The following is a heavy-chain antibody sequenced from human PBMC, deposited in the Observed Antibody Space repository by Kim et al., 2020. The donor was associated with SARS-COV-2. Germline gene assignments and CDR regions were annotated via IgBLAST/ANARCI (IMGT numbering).Heavy chain of an antibody. D-gene: IGHD4-17*01. CDR3: AKAGLYGDYWIDY. CDR2: ISYDGSNK. Sequence: GGSLRLSCAASGFTFSSYGMHWVRQAPGKGLEWVAVISYDGSNKYYADSVKGRFTISRDNSKKTLYLQMNSLRAEDTAVYYCAKAGLYGDYWIDYWGQGTLVTVSS. CDR1: GFTFSSYG. J-gene: IGHJ4*02. V-gene: IGHV3-30*18.